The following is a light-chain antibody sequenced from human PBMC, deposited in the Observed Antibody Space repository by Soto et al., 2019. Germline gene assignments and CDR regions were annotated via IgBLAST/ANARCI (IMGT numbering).Light chain of an antibody. J-gene: IGLJ3*02. V-gene: IGLV1-40*01. CDR2: GNS. CDR3: PSYDSSLSGWV. CDR1: SSNIGAGYD. Sequence: QSVLTQPPSVSGTPGQRVTISCTGSSSNIGAGYDVNWYQQLPGTAPKLLIYGNSQRPSGVPDRFSGSKSGTSASLAITGLQAEDEADYYCPSYDSSLSGWVFGGGTKLTVL.